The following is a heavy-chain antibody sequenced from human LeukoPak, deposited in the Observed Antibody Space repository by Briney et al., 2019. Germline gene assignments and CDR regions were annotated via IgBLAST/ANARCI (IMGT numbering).Heavy chain of an antibody. D-gene: IGHD3-10*01. CDR1: GYIFTGYY. CDR3: GREGVSYYYMDV. CDR2: INPNGGAT. V-gene: IGHV1-2*02. J-gene: IGHJ6*03. Sequence: ASVKVSCTASGYIFTGYYIHWLRQAPGQGPEYLGWINPNGGATKYTQKFQGRVTLTRDTSTNTVYMELSSLRSDDTAVYYCGREGVSYYYMDVWGKGTTVTVSS.